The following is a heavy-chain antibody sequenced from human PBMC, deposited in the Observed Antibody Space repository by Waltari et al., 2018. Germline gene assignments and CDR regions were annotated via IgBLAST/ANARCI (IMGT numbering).Heavy chain of an antibody. CDR3: ARHLYSIDYLELAK. D-gene: IGHD3-22*01. J-gene: IGHJ4*02. CDR2: SSDSGGIT. CDR1: GFNFISYA. Sequence: EEHLLESGGGLAQPGGSLRLSCAASGFNFISYAMSWVRQAPGKGRWGVSGSSDSGGITKYVDSVKGRFNVTRNHSKNTVFLHLNSRGAEDTAIYYCARHLYSIDYLELAKWGQGTLVTVSS. V-gene: IGHV3-23*01.